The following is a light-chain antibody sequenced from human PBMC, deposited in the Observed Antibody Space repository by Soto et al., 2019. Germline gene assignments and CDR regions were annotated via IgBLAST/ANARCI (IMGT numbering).Light chain of an antibody. Sequence: IQLTQSPSSLSASVGDRVTITCRASQDISRYLAWYQQKPGRAPKLLIHGASILQSWVPPRFSGSGSETDFTLTINSLQPEEFATYYCQQLSGYPLTVGGGTKVDIK. CDR2: GAS. CDR1: QDISRY. V-gene: IGKV1-9*01. J-gene: IGKJ4*01. CDR3: QQLSGYPLT.